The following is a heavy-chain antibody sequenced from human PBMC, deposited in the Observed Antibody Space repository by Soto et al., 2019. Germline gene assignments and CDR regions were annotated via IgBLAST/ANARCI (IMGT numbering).Heavy chain of an antibody. CDR3: ARVFCGGNCYPNY. D-gene: IGHD2-21*02. CDR1: GGSISSGGYY. J-gene: IGHJ4*02. CDR2: IYYSGST. Sequence: QVQLQESGPGLVKPSQTLSLTCTVSGGSISSGGYYWSWIRQHPGKGLEWIGYIYYSGSTYYNPSLKSRVTISLDTSKNQFSLKLSSVPAADPAVYYCARVFCGGNCYPNYWGQGTLVTVSS. V-gene: IGHV4-31*03.